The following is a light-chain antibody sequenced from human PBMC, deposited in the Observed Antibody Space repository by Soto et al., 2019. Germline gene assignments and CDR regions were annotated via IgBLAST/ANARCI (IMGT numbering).Light chain of an antibody. CDR2: ENN. Sequence: QSVLTQPPSVSEAPGQRVTISCTGSSSNIGAGYEAHWYQQVPGTAPKLLIYENNNRPSGVPDQFSGSKSGTSASLAITGLQAEDEAEYYCQSYDSSLSGDVFGTGTKVTVL. J-gene: IGLJ1*01. CDR3: QSYDSSLSGDV. V-gene: IGLV1-40*01. CDR1: SSNIGAGYE.